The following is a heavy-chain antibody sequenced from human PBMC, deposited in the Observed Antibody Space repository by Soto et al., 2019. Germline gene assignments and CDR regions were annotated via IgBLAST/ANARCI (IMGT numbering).Heavy chain of an antibody. J-gene: IGHJ3*02. D-gene: IGHD3-16*01. CDR3: TIRSWSGGGLDI. CDR1: GGTFSTYS. CDR2: IIPMLGIR. V-gene: IGHV1-69*02. Sequence: QVQLVQSGAEVKKPGSSVKVSCKDSGGTFSTYSMFWVRQAPGPGLEWMGRIIPMLGIRNYAQRFQDRVTIAADKSTATAHMEVSSLRSEDTALYYCTIRSWSGGGLDIWGQGTMVTVSS.